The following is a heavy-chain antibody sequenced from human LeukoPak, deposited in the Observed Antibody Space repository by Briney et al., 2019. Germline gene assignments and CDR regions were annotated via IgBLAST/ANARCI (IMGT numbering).Heavy chain of an antibody. D-gene: IGHD5-18*01. V-gene: IGHV1-69*13. Sequence: ASVKVSCKASGGTFISYAISWVRQAPGQGLEWMGGIIPIFGTANYAQKFQGRVTITADESTSTAYMELSSLRSEDTAVYYCARDPTSAVDTAMYWDNWFDHWGQGTLVTVSS. J-gene: IGHJ5*02. CDR3: ARDPTSAVDTAMYWDNWFDH. CDR2: IIPIFGTA. CDR1: GGTFISYA.